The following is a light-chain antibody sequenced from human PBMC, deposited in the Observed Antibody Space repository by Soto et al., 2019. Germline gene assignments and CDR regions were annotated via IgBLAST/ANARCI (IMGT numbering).Light chain of an antibody. Sequence: AIRMTQSPSSFSASTGDRVTITCRASQGISRYLDWYQQKPGKAPKLLIYAASTLQSGVPSRFSGSGSGTDFTLTISCLQSEDFATYYCQQYYSYPHTFGQGTKVEIK. CDR2: AAS. CDR3: QQYYSYPHT. J-gene: IGKJ1*01. CDR1: QGISRY. V-gene: IGKV1-8*01.